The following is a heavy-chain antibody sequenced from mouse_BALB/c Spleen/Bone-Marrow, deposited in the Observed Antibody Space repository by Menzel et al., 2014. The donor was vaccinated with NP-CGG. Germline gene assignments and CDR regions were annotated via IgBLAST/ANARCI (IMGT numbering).Heavy chain of an antibody. D-gene: IGHD2-3*01. CDR2: IDPSDSET. Sequence: QVHVKQSGAELVKPGAPVKLSCKASGYTFTSYWMNWVKQRPGRGLEWIGRIDPSDSETHYNQKFKDKATLTVDKSSSTAFIQRSSLTSEDSAVYYCARSHGYYPYWYFDVWGAGTTVTVSS. CDR1: GYTFTSYW. V-gene: IGHV1-69*02. CDR3: ARSHGYYPYWYFDV. J-gene: IGHJ1*01.